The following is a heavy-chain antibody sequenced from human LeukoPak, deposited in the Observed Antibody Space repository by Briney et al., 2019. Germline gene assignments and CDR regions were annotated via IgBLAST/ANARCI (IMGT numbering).Heavy chain of an antibody. D-gene: IGHD3-22*01. Sequence: SETLSLTCVVYGGSFSGYFWSWIRQPPGKGLEWIGEITPSGSTNYSPSLKSRVSISIDTSKKKLSLRLTSVTAADSTVYYCASSFYYDSRDYWGQGTLVTVSS. J-gene: IGHJ4*02. CDR1: GGSFSGYF. CDR3: ASSFYYDSRDY. CDR2: ITPSGST. V-gene: IGHV4-34*01.